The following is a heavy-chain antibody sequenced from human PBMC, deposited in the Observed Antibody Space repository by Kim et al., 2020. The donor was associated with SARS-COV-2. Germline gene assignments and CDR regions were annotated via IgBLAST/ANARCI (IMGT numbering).Heavy chain of an antibody. J-gene: IGHJ4*02. CDR1: GFTFSSYG. CDR3: AKDNAAAGLDY. CDR2: ISYDGSNK. Sequence: GGSLRLSCAASGFTFSSYGMHWVRQAPGKGLEWVAVISYDGSNKYYADSVKGRFTISRDNSKNTLYLQMNSLRAEDTAVYYCAKDNAAAGLDYWGQGTLVTVSS. V-gene: IGHV3-30*18. D-gene: IGHD6-13*01.